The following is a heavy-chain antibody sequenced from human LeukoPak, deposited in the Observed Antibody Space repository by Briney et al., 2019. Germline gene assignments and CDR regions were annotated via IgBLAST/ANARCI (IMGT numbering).Heavy chain of an antibody. D-gene: IGHD3-22*01. CDR3: AGGGDSSGYYYDY. CDR1: GGSISSCY. J-gene: IGHJ4*02. V-gene: IGHV4-59*01. Sequence: SETLSLTCTVSGGSISSCYWSWIRQPPGKGLEWIGYIYYSGSTNYNPSLKSRVTISVDTSKNQFSLKLSSVTAADTAVYYCAGGGDSSGYYYDYWGQGTLVTVSS. CDR2: IYYSGST.